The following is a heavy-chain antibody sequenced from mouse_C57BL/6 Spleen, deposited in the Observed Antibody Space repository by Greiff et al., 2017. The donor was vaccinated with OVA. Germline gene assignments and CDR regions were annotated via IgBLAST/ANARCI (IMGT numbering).Heavy chain of an antibody. Sequence: VQLQQSGPELVKPGASVKIPCKASGYTFTDYNMDWVKQSHGKSLEWIGDINPNNGGTIYNQKFKGKATLTVDKSYSTAYMELRSLTSEDTAVYYCARVEEYYYAMDYWGQGTSVTVSS. J-gene: IGHJ4*01. CDR1: GYTFTDYN. CDR3: ARVEEYYYAMDY. CDR2: INPNNGGT. V-gene: IGHV1-18*01.